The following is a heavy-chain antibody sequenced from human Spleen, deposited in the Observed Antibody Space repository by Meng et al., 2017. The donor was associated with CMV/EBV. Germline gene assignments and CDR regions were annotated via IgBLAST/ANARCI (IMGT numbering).Heavy chain of an antibody. CDR2: ISSSSSTI. CDR1: GFTFSSYS. J-gene: IGHJ6*02. CDR3: ARDLEITVFGVVQSNNYGMDV. Sequence: LSLTCAASGFTFSSYSMNWVRQAPGKGLEWVSYISSSSSTIYYADSVKGRFTISRDNAKNSLYLQMNSLRAEDTAVYYCARDLEITVFGVVQSNNYGMDVWGQGTTVTVSS. V-gene: IGHV3-48*04. D-gene: IGHD3-3*01.